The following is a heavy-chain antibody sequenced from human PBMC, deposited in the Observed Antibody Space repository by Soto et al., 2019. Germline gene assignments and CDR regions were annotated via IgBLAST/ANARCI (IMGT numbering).Heavy chain of an antibody. CDR2: MYYSGNT. J-gene: IGHJ4*01. V-gene: IGHV4-39*01. Sequence: PSETLSLTCTVSGGSINNSNYSWGWIRQPPGKGLEWIGTMYYSGNTYYNPSLKSRVTISVDTSKNQFSLKLSSVTAADTAVYYCARTVSGGFDYWGQGILVTVSS. CDR3: ARTVSGGFDY. CDR1: GGSINNSNYS.